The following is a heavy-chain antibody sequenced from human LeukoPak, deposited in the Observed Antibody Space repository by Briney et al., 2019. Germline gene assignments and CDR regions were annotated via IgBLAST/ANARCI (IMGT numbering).Heavy chain of an antibody. CDR1: GGTFSSYA. Sequence: GASVKVSCKASGGTFSSYAISWVRQAPGQGLEWMGWISAYNGNTNYAQKLQGRVTMTTDTSTSTAYMELRSLRSDDTAVYYCASTRDSSGYYFGLIAFDIWGQGTMVTVSS. D-gene: IGHD3-22*01. J-gene: IGHJ3*02. CDR2: ISAYNGNT. CDR3: ASTRDSSGYYFGLIAFDI. V-gene: IGHV1-18*01.